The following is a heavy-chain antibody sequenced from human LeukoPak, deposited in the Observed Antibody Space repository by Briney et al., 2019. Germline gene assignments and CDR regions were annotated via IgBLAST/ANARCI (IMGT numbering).Heavy chain of an antibody. V-gene: IGHV3-7*03. CDR3: ARDQDKYCGGDCYSGDY. Sequence: PGGSLRLSCAASGFTFSTYWMNWVRQAPGKGLEWVANIKPDGSDKYYVDSVKGRFTVSRDNAKNSLYLQMNSLRAEDTAVYYCARDQDKYCGGDCYSGDYWGQGTLVTVSS. CDR1: GFTFSTYW. D-gene: IGHD2-21*02. J-gene: IGHJ4*02. CDR2: IKPDGSDK.